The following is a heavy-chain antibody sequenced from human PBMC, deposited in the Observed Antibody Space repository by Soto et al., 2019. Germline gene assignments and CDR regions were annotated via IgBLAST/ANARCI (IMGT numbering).Heavy chain of an antibody. CDR1: GGSISSGGYS. V-gene: IGHV4-30-2*01. J-gene: IGHJ5*02. Sequence: PSETLSLTCAVSGGSISSGGYSWSWIRQPPGKGLEWIVYIYHSGSTYSNPSLKSRVTISVDRSKNQFSLKLSSVTAADPAVYYCARAVDEYYYDSSGYNWFDPWGQGTLVTVSS. CDR3: ARAVDEYYYDSSGYNWFDP. D-gene: IGHD3-22*01. CDR2: IYHSGST.